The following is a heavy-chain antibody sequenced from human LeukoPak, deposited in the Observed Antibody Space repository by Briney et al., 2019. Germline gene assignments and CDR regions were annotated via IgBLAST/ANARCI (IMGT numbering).Heavy chain of an antibody. D-gene: IGHD3-16*01. J-gene: IGHJ4*02. Sequence: PSETLSLTCTVSGGSMNNYYWNWIRQPPGKGLEWIGYIYYSGSTNYNPSLKSRVTISVDTSKDQFTLKLSSVTAADTAVYYCARGRYGWLPFDFWGQGTLVTASS. CDR2: IYYSGST. V-gene: IGHV4-59*01. CDR3: ARGRYGWLPFDF. CDR1: GGSMNNYY.